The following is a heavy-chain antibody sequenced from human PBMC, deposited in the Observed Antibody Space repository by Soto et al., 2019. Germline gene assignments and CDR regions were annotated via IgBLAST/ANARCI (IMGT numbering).Heavy chain of an antibody. CDR2: INPSGGHT. V-gene: IGHV1-46*03. Sequence: ASGKVSCKASGNTFSNYYIHWVRQAPGQGLEWMGTINPSGGHTTYAQKFLGRVTMTRDTSTSTLYMELTSLRSEDTAVYYCARGGHVVVVTAAFDYWGQGTLVTVSS. J-gene: IGHJ4*02. CDR1: GNTFSNYY. CDR3: ARGGHVVVVTAAFDY. D-gene: IGHD2-21*02.